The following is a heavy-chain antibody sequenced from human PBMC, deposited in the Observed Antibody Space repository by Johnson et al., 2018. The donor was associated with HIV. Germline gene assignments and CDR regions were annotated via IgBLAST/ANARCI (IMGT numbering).Heavy chain of an antibody. D-gene: IGHD1-1*01. CDR3: ARSFGGTDAFDI. Sequence: MQLVESGGGLVQPGGSLRLSCAASGFTFSSYWISWVRQAPGKGLEWVANIKQDGSEKYYVDSVKGRFTISRDNAKNSLYLQMNSLRSEDTAVYYCARSFGGTDAFDIWGQGTMVTVSS. CDR2: IKQDGSEK. V-gene: IGHV3-7*05. CDR1: GFTFSSYW. J-gene: IGHJ3*02.